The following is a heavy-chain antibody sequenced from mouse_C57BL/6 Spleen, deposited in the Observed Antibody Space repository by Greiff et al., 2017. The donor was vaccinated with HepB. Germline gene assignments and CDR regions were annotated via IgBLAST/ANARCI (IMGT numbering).Heavy chain of an antibody. Sequence: QVQLKESGAELVRPGASVTLSCKASGYTFTDYEMHWVKQTPVHGLEWIGAIDPETGGPAYNQKFKGKAILTADKSSSTAYMELRSLTSEDSAVYYCTRYYYGSSPDYWGQGTTLTVSS. D-gene: IGHD1-1*01. V-gene: IGHV1-15*01. CDR3: TRYYYGSSPDY. CDR1: GYTFTDYE. CDR2: IDPETGGP. J-gene: IGHJ2*01.